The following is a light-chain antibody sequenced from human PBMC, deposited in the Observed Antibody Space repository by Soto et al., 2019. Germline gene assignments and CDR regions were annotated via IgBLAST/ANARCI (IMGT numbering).Light chain of an antibody. CDR2: DVS. V-gene: IGLV2-14*03. CDR3: SSYGASSTL. CDR1: TSDIGGYNY. J-gene: IGLJ2*01. Sequence: QAVVTQPASVSGSPGQSITISCTGSTSDIGGYNYVSWYQQHPGKAPKLLIYDVSYRPSGISDRFSGSKSGNTASLTISGLQPEDEADYYCSSYGASSTLFGGGTKLTV.